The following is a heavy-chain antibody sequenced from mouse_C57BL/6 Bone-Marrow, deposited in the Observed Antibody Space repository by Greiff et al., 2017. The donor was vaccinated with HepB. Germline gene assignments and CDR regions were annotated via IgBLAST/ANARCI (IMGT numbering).Heavy chain of an antibody. Sequence: QVQLQQPGAELVKPGASVKLSCKASGYTFTSYWMHWVKQRPGQGLEWIGMIHPNSGSTNYNEKFKSKATLTVDKSSSTAYMQLSSLTSEDSAVYYCASYYCGSSPAWFAYWGQGTLVTVSA. J-gene: IGHJ3*01. CDR2: IHPNSGST. D-gene: IGHD1-1*01. V-gene: IGHV1-64*01. CDR3: ASYYCGSSPAWFAY. CDR1: GYTFTSYW.